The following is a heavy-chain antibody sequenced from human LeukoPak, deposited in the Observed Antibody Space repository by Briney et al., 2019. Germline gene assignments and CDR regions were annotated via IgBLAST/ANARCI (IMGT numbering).Heavy chain of an antibody. V-gene: IGHV3-23*01. CDR2: ISTSGESA. D-gene: IGHD3-22*01. CDR1: GSTFGSSA. CDR3: AKDRGSGYHYSDY. Sequence: GGGLRLSCAVSGSTFGSSAMSTVRQAPGRGLEWGSVISTSGESAYYADSVKGRFTISRDNSKNTLYLQMNSLRAEDTAVYYCAKDRGSGYHYSDYWGQGTLVTVSS. J-gene: IGHJ4*02.